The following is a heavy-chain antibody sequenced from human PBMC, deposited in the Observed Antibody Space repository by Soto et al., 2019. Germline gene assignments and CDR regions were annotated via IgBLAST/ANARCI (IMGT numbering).Heavy chain of an antibody. D-gene: IGHD2-2*01. CDR1: GFTFSSYW. J-gene: IGHJ4*02. CDR3: ARATCISSTGYAVYFDS. Sequence: GGSLRLSCVASGFTFSSYWMSWVRQAPGKGLEWVASIKQDGSKKYYVDSVKGRFTISRDNAKNSLYLEMNSLRAEDTAVYYCARATCISSTGYAVYFDSWGQGTLVTVSS. V-gene: IGHV3-7*01. CDR2: IKQDGSKK.